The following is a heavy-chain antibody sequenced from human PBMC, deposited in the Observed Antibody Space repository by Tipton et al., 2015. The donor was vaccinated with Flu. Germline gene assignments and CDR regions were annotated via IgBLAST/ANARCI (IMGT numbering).Heavy chain of an antibody. V-gene: IGHV4-59*12. CDR3: ARGSSWYLHFQH. J-gene: IGHJ1*01. CDR1: GGSISNYY. D-gene: IGHD6-13*01. Sequence: TLSLTCTVSGGSISNYYWSWIRQPPGKGLEWIGNIFYSGNAHYSPSLKSRVTISVDTSNNHFSLKLSSVTAADTAVYYCARGSSWYLHFQHWGQGTLVTVSS. CDR2: IFYSGNA.